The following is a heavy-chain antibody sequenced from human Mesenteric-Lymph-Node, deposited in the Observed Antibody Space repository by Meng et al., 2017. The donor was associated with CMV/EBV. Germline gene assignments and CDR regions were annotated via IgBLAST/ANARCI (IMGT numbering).Heavy chain of an antibody. J-gene: IGHJ3*02. CDR3: ARGPKVVPAAFDAFDI. CDR1: GGSVSSGSYY. D-gene: IGHD2-2*01. V-gene: IGHV4-39*07. CDR2: MYHSGST. Sequence: SETLSLTCTVSGGSVSSGSYYWGWIRQPPGKGLEWIGSMYHSGSTYYNPSLKSRVTMSIDTSKNQFSLKLSSVTAADTAVYYCARGPKVVPAAFDAFDIWGQGTMVTVSS.